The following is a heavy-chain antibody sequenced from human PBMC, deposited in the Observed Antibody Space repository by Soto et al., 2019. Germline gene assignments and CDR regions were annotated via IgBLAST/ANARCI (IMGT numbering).Heavy chain of an antibody. Sequence: GGPLRLSCGASGFTFSSFEMNGGRRSPGKGLEWVSTIGSSGSTKWYPASVKGRSTIPRDNAKTPLYLQMNSLRGEDTAVYYCARAKYRSSYYFDSWGQGALVTVS. J-gene: IGHJ4*02. CDR1: GFTFSSFE. CDR3: ARAKYRSSYYFDS. V-gene: IGHV3-48*03. D-gene: IGHD6-6*01. CDR2: IGSSGSTK.